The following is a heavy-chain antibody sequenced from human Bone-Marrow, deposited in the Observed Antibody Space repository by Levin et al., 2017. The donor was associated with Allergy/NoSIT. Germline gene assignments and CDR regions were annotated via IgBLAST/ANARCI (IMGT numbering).Heavy chain of an antibody. Sequence: GGSLRLSCAASGFTFSSYSMNWVRQAPGKGLEWVSSISSSSSYIYYADSVKGRFTISRDNAKNSLYLQMNSLRAEDTAVYYCARGIAAAGGYYYYGMDGWGQGTTVTVSS. CDR3: ARGIAAAGGYYYYGMDG. D-gene: IGHD6-13*01. J-gene: IGHJ6*02. CDR2: ISSSSSYI. V-gene: IGHV3-21*01. CDR1: GFTFSSYS.